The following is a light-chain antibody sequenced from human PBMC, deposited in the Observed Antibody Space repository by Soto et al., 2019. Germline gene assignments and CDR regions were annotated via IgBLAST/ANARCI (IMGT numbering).Light chain of an antibody. J-gene: IGKJ5*01. CDR2: GAS. V-gene: IGKV3-20*01. CDR1: QSVSSSY. CDR3: QQYGSSPPIT. Sequence: EIVMTQSPGTLSLSPGERATLSCRAIQSVSSSYLACYQQKPGQAPRLLIYGASSRATGIPDRFSGSGSGTDFTLTISRLEPEDFAVYYCQQYGSSPPITFGQGTRLEIK.